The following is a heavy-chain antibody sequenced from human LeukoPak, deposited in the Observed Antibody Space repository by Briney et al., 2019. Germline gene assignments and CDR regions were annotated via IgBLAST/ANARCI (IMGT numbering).Heavy chain of an antibody. J-gene: IGHJ4*02. V-gene: IGHV5-51*01. CDR2: IYPGDSDT. D-gene: IGHD1-26*01. CDR3: ARLGVGATYFDY. CDR1: GYSFSTYW. Sequence: GESLKISCKGSGYSFSTYWIGWVRQMPGKGLEWMGIIYPGDSDTRYSPSFQGQVTISADRASSTAYPQWSSLKSLDTVMYYCARLGVGATYFDYWGQGTLVTVSS.